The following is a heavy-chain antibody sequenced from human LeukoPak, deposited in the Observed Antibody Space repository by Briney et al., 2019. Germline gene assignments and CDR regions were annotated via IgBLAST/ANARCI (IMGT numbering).Heavy chain of an antibody. J-gene: IGHJ3*02. CDR3: AKYLAHSSGWLLDAFDI. Sequence: PGGSLRLSCAASGFTFSSFGMHWVRQAPGKGLEWVAVIWYDASNKYYADSVKGRFTISRDNSKNTLYVQMNSLRAEDTAVYYCAKYLAHSSGWLLDAFDIWGQGTMVTVSS. D-gene: IGHD6-19*01. V-gene: IGHV3-30*02. CDR2: IWYDASNK. CDR1: GFTFSSFG.